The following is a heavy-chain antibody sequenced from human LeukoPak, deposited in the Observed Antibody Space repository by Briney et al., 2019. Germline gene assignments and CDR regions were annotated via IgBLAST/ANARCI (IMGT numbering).Heavy chain of an antibody. CDR3: ARVQPYDYDDY. J-gene: IGHJ4*02. Sequence: PSETLSLTCTVSRGSISSGDYYWSWIRQPPGKGLEWIGYIYYSGSTYYNPSLKSRVTISVDTSKNQFSLKLSSVTAADTAVYYCARVQPYDYDDYWGQGTLVTVSS. D-gene: IGHD2-2*01. V-gene: IGHV4-30-4*08. CDR1: RGSISSGDYY. CDR2: IYYSGST.